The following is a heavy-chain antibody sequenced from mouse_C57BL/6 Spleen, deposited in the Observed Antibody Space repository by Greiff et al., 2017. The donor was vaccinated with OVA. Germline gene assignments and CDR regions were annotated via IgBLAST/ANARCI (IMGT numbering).Heavy chain of an antibody. Sequence: QVQLKQSGPELVKPGASVKISCKASGYAFSSSWMNWVKQRPGKGLEWIGRIYPGDGDTNYNGKFKGKATLTADKSSSTAYMQLSSLTSEDSAVYFCANAYYSNYGFAYWGQGTLVTVSA. CDR1: GYAFSSSW. V-gene: IGHV1-82*01. D-gene: IGHD2-5*01. CDR2: IYPGDGDT. CDR3: ANAYYSNYGFAY. J-gene: IGHJ3*01.